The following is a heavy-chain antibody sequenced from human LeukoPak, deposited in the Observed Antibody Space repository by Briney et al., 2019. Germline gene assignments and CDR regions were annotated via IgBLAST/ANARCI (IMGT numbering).Heavy chain of an antibody. CDR3: GRQLVSTDPPLDP. J-gene: IGHJ5*02. V-gene: IGHV4-39*01. CDR2: VHYSGSI. D-gene: IGHD5/OR15-5a*01. CDR1: GGSISSSSYY. Sequence: SETLSLTCTVSGGSISSSSYYWAWIRQPPGKGLEWIGSVHYSGSIYYNPSLKSRATLSLDTSKSQFSLNLKSVTAADAAVYYCGRQLVSTDPPLDPWGQGTLVTVSS.